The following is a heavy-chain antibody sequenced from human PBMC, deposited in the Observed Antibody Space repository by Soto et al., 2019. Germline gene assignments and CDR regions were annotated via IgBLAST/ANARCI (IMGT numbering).Heavy chain of an antibody. J-gene: IGHJ5*02. D-gene: IGHD2-2*02. CDR3: ARSLDIVLVPAAIQVGWFDP. CDR1: GGSISSGGYS. CDR2: IYHSGGT. Sequence: PSETLSLTCAVSGGSISSGGYSWSWIRQPPGKGLEWIGYIYHSGGTYYNPSLKSRVTISVDRSKNQFSLKLSSVTAADTAVYYCARSLDIVLVPAAIQVGWFDPWGQGTLVTVSS. V-gene: IGHV4-30-2*01.